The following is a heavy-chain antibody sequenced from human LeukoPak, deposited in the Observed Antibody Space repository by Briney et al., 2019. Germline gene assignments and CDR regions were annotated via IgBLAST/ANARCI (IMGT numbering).Heavy chain of an antibody. CDR1: GYTFTSYG. V-gene: IGHV1-18*01. CDR3: ARAKGSGWYWDLDY. CDR2: ISAYNGNT. D-gene: IGHD6-19*01. J-gene: IGHJ4*02. Sequence: ASVKVSCKASGYTFTSYGISWVRQAPGQGLEWMGWISAYNGNTNYAQKLQGRVTMTTDTSTSTAYMELSRLRSDDTAVYYCARAKGSGWYWDLDYWGQGTLVTVSS.